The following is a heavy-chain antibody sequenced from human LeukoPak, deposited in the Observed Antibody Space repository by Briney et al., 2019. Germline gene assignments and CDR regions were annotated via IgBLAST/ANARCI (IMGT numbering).Heavy chain of an antibody. CDR2: IIPIFGTA. CDR1: GGTFSSYA. V-gene: IGHV1-69*13. CDR3: ARGCSSTSCYADYYYHGMDV. Sequence: GASVKVSCKASGGTFSSYAISWVRQAPGQGLEWMGGIIPIFGTANYAQKFQGRVTITADESTSTAYMELSSLRSEDTAVYYCARGCSSTSCYADYYYHGMDVWGKGTTVTVSS. D-gene: IGHD2-2*01. J-gene: IGHJ6*04.